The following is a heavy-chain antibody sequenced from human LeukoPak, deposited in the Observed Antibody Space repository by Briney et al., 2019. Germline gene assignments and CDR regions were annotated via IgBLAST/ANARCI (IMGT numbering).Heavy chain of an antibody. Sequence: GGSLRLSCAASGFTFSAYVMHWVRQAPGKGLQWVAVISDSGGYTQYADSVKGRFTISRDNSKNTLYLQMNSLRAEDTAVYYCAKRRAVPDPQRGLDYWGQGTLVTGSS. CDR3: AKRRAVPDPQRGLDY. CDR2: ISDSGGYT. CDR1: GFTFSAYV. V-gene: IGHV3-23*01. J-gene: IGHJ4*02. D-gene: IGHD6-19*01.